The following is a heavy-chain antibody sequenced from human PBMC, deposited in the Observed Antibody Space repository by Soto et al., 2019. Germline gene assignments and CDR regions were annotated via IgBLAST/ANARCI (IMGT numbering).Heavy chain of an antibody. Sequence: PGGSLRLSCSASGFTFSSYAMHWVRQAPGKGLEWVAVIWYDGSNKYYADSVKGRFTISRDNSKNTLYLQMNSLRAEDTAVYYCARDSYDFWSGYYSALDYWGQGTLVTVSS. CDR1: GFTFSSYA. J-gene: IGHJ4*02. V-gene: IGHV3-33*08. CDR3: ARDSYDFWSGYYSALDY. CDR2: IWYDGSNK. D-gene: IGHD3-3*01.